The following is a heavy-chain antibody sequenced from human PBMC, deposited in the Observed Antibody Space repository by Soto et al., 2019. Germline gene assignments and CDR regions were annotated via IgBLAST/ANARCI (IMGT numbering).Heavy chain of an antibody. V-gene: IGHV1-3*01. J-gene: IGHJ4*02. D-gene: IGHD3-10*01. CDR2: INAGNGNT. Sequence: ASVKVSCKASGYTFTSYAMHWVRQAPGQRLEWMGWINAGNGNTKYSQKFQGRVTITRDTSASTAYMELSSLRSEDTAVYYCGYGSGRHYFDYWGKGTLVTVSS. CDR3: GYGSGRHYFDY. CDR1: GYTFTSYA.